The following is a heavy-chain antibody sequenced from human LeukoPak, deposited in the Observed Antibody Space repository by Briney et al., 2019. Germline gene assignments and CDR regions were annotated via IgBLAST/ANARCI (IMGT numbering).Heavy chain of an antibody. CDR1: GYTFTSYY. D-gene: IGHD6-13*01. CDR3: ATTYSSSWSGGFWFDP. V-gene: IGHV1-2*02. Sequence: GASVKVSCKASGYTFTSYYMHWVRQAPGQGLEWMGWINPNSGGTNYAQKFQGRVTMTRDTSISTAYMELSRLRSDDTAVYYCATTYSSSWSGGFWFDPWGQGTLVTVSS. J-gene: IGHJ5*02. CDR2: INPNSGGT.